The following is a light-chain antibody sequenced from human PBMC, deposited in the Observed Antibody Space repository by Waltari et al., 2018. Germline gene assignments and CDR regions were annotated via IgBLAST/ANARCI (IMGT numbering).Light chain of an antibody. CDR3: QQSYSSPPIT. Sequence: IQMTQSPTSLSASVGEAVTITCRASQSIRTYVSWNQQKPGKAPRCLIYGASILETGVPSRFSGSGSGTDFTLTISGLQPEDVATYYCQQSYSSPPITFGQGTRLEIK. CDR2: GAS. V-gene: IGKV1-39*01. J-gene: IGKJ5*01. CDR1: QSIRTY.